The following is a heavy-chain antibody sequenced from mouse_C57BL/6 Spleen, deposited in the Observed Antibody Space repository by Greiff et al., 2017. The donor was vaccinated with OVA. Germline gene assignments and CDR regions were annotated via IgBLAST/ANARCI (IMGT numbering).Heavy chain of an antibody. J-gene: IGHJ2*01. D-gene: IGHD1-1*01. V-gene: IGHV14-4*01. CDR2: IDPENGDT. CDR1: GFNIKDDY. Sequence: EVKLMESGAELVRPGASVKLSCTASGFNIKDDYMHWVKQRPEQGLEWIGWIDPENGDTEYASKFQGKATITADTSSNTAYLQLSSLTSEDTAVYYCTTDYYGSRSYFDYWGQGTTLTVSS. CDR3: TTDYYGSRSYFDY.